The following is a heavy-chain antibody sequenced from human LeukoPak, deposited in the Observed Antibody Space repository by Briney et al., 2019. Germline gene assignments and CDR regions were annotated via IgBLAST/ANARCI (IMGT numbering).Heavy chain of an antibody. D-gene: IGHD3-16*02. V-gene: IGHV4-34*01. Sequence: SETLSLTCAVYGGSFSGYYWSWIRQPPGKGLEWIGEINHRGSTNYNPSLKSRVTISVDTSKNQFSLKLSSVTAADTAVYYCARGLSGGHWFDPWGQGTLVTVSS. CDR2: INHRGST. CDR1: GGSFSGYY. CDR3: ARGLSGGHWFDP. J-gene: IGHJ5*02.